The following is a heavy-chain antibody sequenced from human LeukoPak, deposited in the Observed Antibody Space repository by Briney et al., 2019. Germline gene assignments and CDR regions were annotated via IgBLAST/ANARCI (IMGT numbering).Heavy chain of an antibody. CDR1: GGSFSGYY. CDR2: INHSGST. J-gene: IGHJ4*02. V-gene: IGHV4-34*01. CDR3: ARNDSVAGTTFDY. D-gene: IGHD6-19*01. Sequence: PSETLSLTCAVYGGSFSGYYWSWIRQPPGKGLEWIGEINHSGSTKYNPSLKSRVTISVDTSKNQFSLKLSSVTAADTAVYYCARNDSVAGTTFDYRGQGTLVTVSS.